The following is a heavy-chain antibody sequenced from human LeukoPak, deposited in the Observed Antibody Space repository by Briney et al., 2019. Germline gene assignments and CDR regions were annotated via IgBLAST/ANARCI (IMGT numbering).Heavy chain of an antibody. J-gene: IGHJ3*02. D-gene: IGHD1-1*01. Sequence: GGSLRLSCAASGFTVTTNYMTWVRQAPGKGLEWVSTIYAKGDTKLADSVKGRFSTSRDTAKNTLYLQMNSLTAEDTAVYYCARDGVNGWDALNILGQGTLVTVSS. CDR2: IYAKGDT. CDR1: GFTVTTNY. CDR3: ARDGVNGWDALNI. V-gene: IGHV3-66*01.